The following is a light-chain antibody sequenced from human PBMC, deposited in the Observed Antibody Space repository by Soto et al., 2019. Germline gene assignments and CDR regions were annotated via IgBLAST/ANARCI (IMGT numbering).Light chain of an antibody. CDR1: NIGPRK. Sequence: SYELSQPPSVSLAPGQTASISCGGANIGPRKVHWYQQKPGQAPVLIVYDDSGRPSGIPERFSGSNSGNTATLTISRVEAGDEADYYCQVWNSFSDHPYVFGSGTKLTVL. J-gene: IGLJ1*01. CDR3: QVWNSFSDHPYV. V-gene: IGLV3-21*02. CDR2: DDS.